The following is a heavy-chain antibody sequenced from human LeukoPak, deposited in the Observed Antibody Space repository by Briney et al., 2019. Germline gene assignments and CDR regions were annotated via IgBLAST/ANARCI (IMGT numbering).Heavy chain of an antibody. CDR3: ARPISSSWYKVLSDAFDI. CDR2: IYYSGST. D-gene: IGHD6-13*01. Sequence: PSETLSLTCTVSGGSISSSSYYWGWIRQPPGKGLEWIGSIYYSGSTYYNPSLKSRVTISVDTSKNQLSLKLSSVTAADTAVYYCARPISSSWYKVLSDAFDIWGQGTMVTVSS. CDR1: GGSISSSSYY. V-gene: IGHV4-39*01. J-gene: IGHJ3*02.